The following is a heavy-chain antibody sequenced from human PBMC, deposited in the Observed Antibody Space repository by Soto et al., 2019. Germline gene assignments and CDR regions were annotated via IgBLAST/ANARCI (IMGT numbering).Heavy chain of an antibody. D-gene: IGHD6-13*01. CDR3: ARHGVSSSWYWFDP. J-gene: IGHJ5*02. Sequence: GESLKISCKGSGYSFTSYWIGWVRQMPGKGREWMGIIYPGDSVTRYSPSFQGQVTISADKSISPAYLQWSSLKASDTAMYYCARHGVSSSWYWFDPWGQGTLVTVSS. V-gene: IGHV5-51*01. CDR2: IYPGDSVT. CDR1: GYSFTSYW.